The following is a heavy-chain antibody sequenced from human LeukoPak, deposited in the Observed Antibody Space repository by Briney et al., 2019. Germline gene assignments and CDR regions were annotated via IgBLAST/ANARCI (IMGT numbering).Heavy chain of an antibody. Sequence: ASVKVSCKASGYIFTSYAMNWVRQAPGQGPEWMGWINTNTGNPTYAQGFTGRFVFSLDTSVSTAYLQISSLKAEDTAVYYCARDRSSSWSNYYSIDVWGKGTTVTVS. J-gene: IGHJ6*03. CDR2: INTNTGNP. CDR3: ARDRSSSWSNYYSIDV. CDR1: GYIFTSYA. V-gene: IGHV7-4-1*02. D-gene: IGHD6-13*01.